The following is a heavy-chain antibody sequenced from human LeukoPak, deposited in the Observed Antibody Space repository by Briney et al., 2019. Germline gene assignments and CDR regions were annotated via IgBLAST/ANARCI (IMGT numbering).Heavy chain of an antibody. CDR2: INHSGST. CDR1: GGSFSGYY. CDR3: ARGRPHYGSGSYSRYYYYMDV. Sequence: PSETLSLTCAVYGGSFSGYYWSWIRQPPGKGLEWIGEINHSGSTNYNPSLKGRVTISVDTSKNQFSLKLSSVTAADTAVYYCARGRPHYGSGSYSRYYYYMDVWGKGTTVTVSS. V-gene: IGHV4-34*01. D-gene: IGHD3-10*01. J-gene: IGHJ6*03.